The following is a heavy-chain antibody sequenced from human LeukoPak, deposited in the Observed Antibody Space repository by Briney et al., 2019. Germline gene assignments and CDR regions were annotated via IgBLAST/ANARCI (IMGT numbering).Heavy chain of an antibody. CDR2: ISGCGGST. V-gene: IGHV3-23*01. Sequence: GGSLRLSCAASGFTFSSYVMSWVRQAPGKGLEWVSGISGCGGSTYYADSVKGRFTISRDNSKNTLYLQMNSLRAEDTAVYYCATTLLRASTYMDVWGKGTTVTVSS. J-gene: IGHJ6*03. D-gene: IGHD1-1*01. CDR3: ATTLLRASTYMDV. CDR1: GFTFSSYV.